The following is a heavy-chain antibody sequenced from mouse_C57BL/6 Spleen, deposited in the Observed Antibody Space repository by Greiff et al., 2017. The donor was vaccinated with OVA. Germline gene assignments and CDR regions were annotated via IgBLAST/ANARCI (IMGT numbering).Heavy chain of an antibody. V-gene: IGHV14-1*01. CDR3: TTYWRLGLDY. D-gene: IGHD4-1*01. CDR2: IDPEDGDT. J-gene: IGHJ2*01. Sequence: VQLKQSGAELVRPGASVKLSCTASGFNIQDYYMHWVKQRPEQGLEWIGRIDPEDGDTEYAPKFQGKATMTADTSSNTAYLQLSRLTSEDTAVYYCTTYWRLGLDYWGQGTTLTVSS. CDR1: GFNIQDYY.